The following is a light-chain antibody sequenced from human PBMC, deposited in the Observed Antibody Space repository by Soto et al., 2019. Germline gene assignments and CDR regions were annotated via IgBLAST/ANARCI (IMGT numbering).Light chain of an antibody. J-gene: IGKJ1*01. Sequence: IGLTQSPGTLSLSPGERATLSCRAIQSVSSYLSCYQQKPGQAPRLLIYGASSRATGIPDRFSGSGSGTDFTLTSSRLEPEDFAVYYCQQYGRPSRTFGQGTKVEIK. V-gene: IGKV3-20*01. CDR3: QQYGRPSRT. CDR2: GAS. CDR1: QSVSSY.